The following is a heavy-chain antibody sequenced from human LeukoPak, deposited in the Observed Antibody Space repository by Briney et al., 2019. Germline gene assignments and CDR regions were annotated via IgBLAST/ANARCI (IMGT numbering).Heavy chain of an antibody. CDR3: AKDWDGGYLLFFDY. J-gene: IGHJ4*02. CDR2: ISYDGSNK. V-gene: IGHV3-30-3*01. CDR1: GFTFSSYA. D-gene: IGHD2/OR15-2a*01. Sequence: GGSLRLSCAASGFTFSSYAMHWVRQAPGKGLEWVAVISYDGSNKYYADSVKGRFTISRDNSKNTLYLQMNSLRAEDTAVYYCAKDWDGGYLLFFDYWGQGTLVTVSS.